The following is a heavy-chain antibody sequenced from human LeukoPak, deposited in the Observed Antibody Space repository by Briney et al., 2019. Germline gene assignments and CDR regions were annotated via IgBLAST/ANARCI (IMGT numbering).Heavy chain of an antibody. Sequence: ASVKVSCKASGYTFTSYGINWVRQATGQGLEWMGWMNPNSGNTGYAQKFQGRVTMTRNTSISTAYMELSSLRSEDTAVYYCARGRYSSSWYLRDYYYYGMDVWGQGTTVTVSS. D-gene: IGHD6-13*01. V-gene: IGHV1-8*02. J-gene: IGHJ6*02. CDR2: MNPNSGNT. CDR1: GYTFTSYG. CDR3: ARGRYSSSWYLRDYYYYGMDV.